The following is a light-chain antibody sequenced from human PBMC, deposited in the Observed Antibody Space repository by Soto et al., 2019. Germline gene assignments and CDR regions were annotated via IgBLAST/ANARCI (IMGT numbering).Light chain of an antibody. CDR2: DAS. J-gene: IGKJ1*01. CDR3: QQFNSYPRT. Sequence: AIQLTQSPSSLSESAGDRVTLTCRASQGISSALAWYQQKPGKAPKLLIYDASSLESGVPSRFSGSGSGTDFTLTISSLQPEDFATYYCQQFNSYPRTFGQGTKVEIK. V-gene: IGKV1-13*02. CDR1: QGISSA.